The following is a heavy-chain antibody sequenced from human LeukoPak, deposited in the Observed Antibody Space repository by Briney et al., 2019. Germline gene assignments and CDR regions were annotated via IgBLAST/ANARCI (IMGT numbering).Heavy chain of an antibody. V-gene: IGHV4-34*01. Sequence: SETLSLTCAVYGGSFSGYYWSWIRQPPGKGLEWIGEINHSGSTNYNPSLKSRVTISVDTSKNQFSLKLSSVTAADTAMYYCARAGTRTFRIAAAGTRWFDPWGQGTLVTVSS. CDR2: INHSGST. J-gene: IGHJ5*02. CDR3: ARAGTRTFRIAAAGTRWFDP. D-gene: IGHD6-13*01. CDR1: GGSFSGYY.